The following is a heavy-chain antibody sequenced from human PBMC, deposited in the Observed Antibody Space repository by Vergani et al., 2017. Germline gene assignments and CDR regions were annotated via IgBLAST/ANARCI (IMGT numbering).Heavy chain of an antibody. Sequence: EVQLVESGGGLVQPGGSLRLSCAASGFTFSSYWMSWVRQAPGKGLEWVANIKQDGSEKYYVDSVKGRFTISRDNAKNSLYLQMNSLRAEDTAVYYCARDESGSFFRIYYFYYWGQGTLVTVSS. CDR2: IKQDGSEK. V-gene: IGHV3-7*03. CDR3: ARDESGSFFRIYYFYY. J-gene: IGHJ4*02. CDR1: GFTFSSYW. D-gene: IGHD1-26*01.